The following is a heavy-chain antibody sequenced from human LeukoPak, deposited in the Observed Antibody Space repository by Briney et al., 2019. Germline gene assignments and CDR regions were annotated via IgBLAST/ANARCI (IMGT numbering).Heavy chain of an antibody. Sequence: GASVKVSCKASGYTFTSYDINWVRQATGQGLEWMGWMNPNSGNTGYAQKFQGRVTMTRNTSISTAYMELSSLRSEDTAVYYCARWSSTSYRDHYYYYYGMDVWGQGTTVTVSS. CDR3: ARWSSTSYRDHYYYYYGMDV. CDR1: GYTFTSYD. D-gene: IGHD2-2*01. J-gene: IGHJ6*02. V-gene: IGHV1-8*01. CDR2: MNPNSGNT.